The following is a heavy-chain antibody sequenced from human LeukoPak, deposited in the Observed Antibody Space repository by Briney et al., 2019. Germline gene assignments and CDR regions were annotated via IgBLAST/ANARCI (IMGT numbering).Heavy chain of an antibody. CDR3: ARVDEYNWNDSDY. J-gene: IGHJ4*02. V-gene: IGHV1-2*06. D-gene: IGHD1-20*01. CDR1: GYTFTGYY. CDR2: INPNSGGT. Sequence: ASVKVSCKASGYTFTGYYMHWVRQAPGQGLEWMGRINPNSGGTNYAQKFQGRVTMTRDTSISTAYMELSRLRSDDTAVYYCARVDEYNWNDSDYWGQGTLVTVSS.